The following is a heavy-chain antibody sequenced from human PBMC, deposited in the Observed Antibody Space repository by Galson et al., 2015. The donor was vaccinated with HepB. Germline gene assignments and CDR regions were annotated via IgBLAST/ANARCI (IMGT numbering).Heavy chain of an antibody. CDR3: AGDSSRNYYYYGMDV. D-gene: IGHD2-2*01. Sequence: SLRLSCAASGFTFSSYAMHWVRQAPGKGLEWVAVISYDGSNKYYADSVKGRFTISRDNSKNTLYLQMNSLRAEDTAVYYCAGDSSRNYYYYGMDVWGQGTTVTVSS. CDR2: ISYDGSNK. J-gene: IGHJ6*02. CDR1: GFTFSSYA. V-gene: IGHV3-30*04.